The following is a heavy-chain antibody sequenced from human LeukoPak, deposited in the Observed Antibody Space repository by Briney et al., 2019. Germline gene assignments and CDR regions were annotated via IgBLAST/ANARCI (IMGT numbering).Heavy chain of an antibody. CDR1: GGSISTSNYY. Sequence: SENLSLTCTVSGGSISTSNYYWGWIRQPPGKGLEWIGNIFYSGSTYYSPSLRSRVTISLDTSRNQFSLKLNSVTAADTAVYYCARLAQYLTKYYYYYYMDVWGKGTTVTISS. D-gene: IGHD4-11*01. V-gene: IGHV4-39*07. J-gene: IGHJ6*03. CDR2: IFYSGST. CDR3: ARLAQYLTKYYYYYYMDV.